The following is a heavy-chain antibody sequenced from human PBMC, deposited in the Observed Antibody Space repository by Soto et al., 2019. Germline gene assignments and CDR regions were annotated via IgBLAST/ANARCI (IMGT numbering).Heavy chain of an antibody. Sequence: GGSLRLSCAASGFTFSSYAMSWVRQAPGKGLEWVSAISGSGGSTYYADSVKGRFTISRDNSKNTLYLQMNSLRAEDTAVYYCAIGYCSGGSCPGLGAFDIWGQGTMVTVSS. CDR3: AIGYCSGGSCPGLGAFDI. CDR2: ISGSGGST. D-gene: IGHD2-15*01. J-gene: IGHJ3*02. V-gene: IGHV3-23*01. CDR1: GFTFSSYA.